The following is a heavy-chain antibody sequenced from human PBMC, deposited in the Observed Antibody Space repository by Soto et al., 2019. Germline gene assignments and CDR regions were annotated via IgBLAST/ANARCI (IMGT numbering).Heavy chain of an antibody. CDR1: GFTFSTYV. V-gene: IGHV3-23*01. D-gene: IGHD4-4*01. Sequence: EVQLLESGGGLVQPGGSLRVSCAASGFTFSTYVMSWVRQAPGKGLEWVSGISGGGTSTKYADSVKGRFTISRDNSKNTVYLQMNTLGADDTAVYYCATDRQDYSETPYGMDVWGQGTTVTVSS. CDR2: ISGGGTST. J-gene: IGHJ6*02. CDR3: ATDRQDYSETPYGMDV.